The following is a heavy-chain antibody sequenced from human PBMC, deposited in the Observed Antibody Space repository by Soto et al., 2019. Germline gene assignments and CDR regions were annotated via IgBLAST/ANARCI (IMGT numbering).Heavy chain of an antibody. D-gene: IGHD6-19*01. CDR2: IYYSGST. CDR3: ARGYASGWYEPGQSGDY. J-gene: IGHJ4*02. V-gene: IGHV4-39*01. Sequence: QLQLQESGPGLVKPSETLSLTCTVSGGSISSSSYYWGWIRQPPGKGLEWIGSIYYSGSTYYNPALKCRVTISEDTSKPQFSLKLSSVTAADTAVYYCARGYASGWYEPGQSGDYWGQGTLVTVSS. CDR1: GGSISSSSYY.